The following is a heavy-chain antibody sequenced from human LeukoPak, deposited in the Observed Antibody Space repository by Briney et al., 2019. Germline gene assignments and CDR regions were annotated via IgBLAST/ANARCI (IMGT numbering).Heavy chain of an antibody. CDR2: IRYDGNEI. Sequence: GGSLRLSCAASGFIFSTYWMTWVRQAPGKGLQWVAAIRYDGNEIFYLDSVRRRFTVSRDNAMNSLYLQMNGLTAEDTAVYYCVRESFSRGDFNWGQGTLVSVSS. CDR1: GFIFSTYW. J-gene: IGHJ4*02. CDR3: VRESFSRGDFN. D-gene: IGHD7-27*01. V-gene: IGHV3-7*01.